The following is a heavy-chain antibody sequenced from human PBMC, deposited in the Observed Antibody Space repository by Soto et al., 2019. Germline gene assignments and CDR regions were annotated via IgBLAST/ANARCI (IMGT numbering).Heavy chain of an antibody. D-gene: IGHD6-6*01. J-gene: IGHJ4*02. V-gene: IGHV4-34*01. Sequence: QVQLQQWGAGLLKPSETLSLTCAVYGGSFRGYYWSWIRQPPGKGLEWIGEINHSGRTNYNPSLKSRVTMSVDTSKNQFSLKLSSVTAADTAVYYCARTSRFAYWGQGTLVTVSS. CDR3: ARTSRFAY. CDR2: INHSGRT. CDR1: GGSFRGYY.